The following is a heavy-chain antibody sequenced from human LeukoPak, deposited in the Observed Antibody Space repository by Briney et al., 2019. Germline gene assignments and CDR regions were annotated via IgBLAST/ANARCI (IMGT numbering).Heavy chain of an antibody. CDR2: ISSSSSYI. Sequence: TGGSLRLSCAASGFTFSSYSMNWVRQAPGKGLEWVSSISSSSSYIYYADSVKGRFTISRDNAKNTLYLQMNSLRAEDTAVYYCARERSGSYYNGFDYWGQGTLVTVSS. CDR1: GFTFSSYS. J-gene: IGHJ4*02. CDR3: ARERSGSYYNGFDY. D-gene: IGHD1-26*01. V-gene: IGHV3-21*01.